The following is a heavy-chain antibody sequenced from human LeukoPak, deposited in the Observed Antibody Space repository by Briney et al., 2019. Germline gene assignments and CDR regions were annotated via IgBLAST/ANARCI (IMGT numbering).Heavy chain of an antibody. V-gene: IGHV3-21*01. Sequence: GGSLRLSCAASGLTFSSYSMNWVRQAPGKGLEWVSSISSSSSYIYYAGSVKGRFTISRDNAKNSLYLQMNSLRAEDTAVYYCARDLGGSIDYWGQGTLVTVSS. D-gene: IGHD3-16*01. CDR3: ARDLGGSIDY. CDR2: ISSSSSYI. CDR1: GLTFSSYS. J-gene: IGHJ4*02.